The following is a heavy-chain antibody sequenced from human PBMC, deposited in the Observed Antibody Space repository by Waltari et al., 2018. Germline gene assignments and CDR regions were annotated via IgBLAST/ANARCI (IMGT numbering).Heavy chain of an antibody. J-gene: IGHJ4*02. CDR1: GFTVGNSY. V-gene: IGHV3-53*01. CDR3: ARYLLGTNDY. Sequence: EVQLVESGGALIQPGGSLRLSCAVSGFTVGNSYRSWVRQTQGKGLEWVSVIYSAGTTYYEASVRGRFTISRDNSKNTLYLQMNSLRAEDTALYFCARYLLGTNDYWGQGTQVTVST. D-gene: IGHD7-27*01. CDR2: IYSAGTT.